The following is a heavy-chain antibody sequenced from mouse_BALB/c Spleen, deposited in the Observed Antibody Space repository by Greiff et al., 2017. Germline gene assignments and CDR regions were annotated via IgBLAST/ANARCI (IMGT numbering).Heavy chain of an antibody. CDR1: GFTFSDYY. CDR2: ISDGGSYT. D-gene: IGHD2-2*01. Sequence: EVQLVESGGGLVKPGGSLKLSCAASGFTFSDYYMYWVRQTPEKRLEWVATISDGGSYTYYPDSVKGRFTISRDNAKNNLYLQMSSLKSEDTAMYYCARDLYYGYLYAMDYWGQGTSVTVSS. CDR3: ARDLYYGYLYAMDY. J-gene: IGHJ4*01. V-gene: IGHV5-4*02.